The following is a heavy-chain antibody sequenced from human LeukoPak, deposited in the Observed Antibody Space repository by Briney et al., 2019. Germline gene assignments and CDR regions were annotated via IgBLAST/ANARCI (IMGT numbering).Heavy chain of an antibody. D-gene: IGHD6-13*01. CDR3: AKEASSWYAYFQH. J-gene: IGHJ1*01. CDR1: GFTLSSYS. CDR2: ISSSSSYI. V-gene: IGHV3-21*04. Sequence: GGLGLSCAASGFTLSSYSMNWVRQAPGEGLEGVSSISSSSSYIYYADSVKGRFTISRDNSKNTLYLQMNSLRAEDTAVYYRAKEASSWYAYFQHWGQGTLVTVSS.